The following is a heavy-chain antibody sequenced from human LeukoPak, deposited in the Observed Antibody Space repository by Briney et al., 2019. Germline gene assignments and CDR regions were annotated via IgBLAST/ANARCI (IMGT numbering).Heavy chain of an antibody. CDR2: ISGSGGST. CDR3: AKMGSVGATILDY. D-gene: IGHD1-26*01. V-gene: IGHV3-23*01. Sequence: GGSLRLSCAASGFNFNNYWMSWLRQAPGKGLEWVSAISGSGGSTYYADSVKGRFTISRDNSKNTLYLQMNSLRAEDTAVYYCAKMGSVGATILDYWGQGTLVTVSS. CDR1: GFNFNNYW. J-gene: IGHJ4*02.